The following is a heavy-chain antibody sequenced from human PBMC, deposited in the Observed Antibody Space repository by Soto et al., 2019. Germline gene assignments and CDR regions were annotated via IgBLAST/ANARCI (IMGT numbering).Heavy chain of an antibody. J-gene: IGHJ6*02. CDR3: ARGHGNPEYYGMDV. D-gene: IGHD1-1*01. V-gene: IGHV4-31*03. CDR2: IYYSGST. Sequence: SETLSLTCTVSGGSISSGGYYWRWIRQHPGKGLEWIGYIYYSGSTYYNPSLKSRVTISVDTSKNQFSLKLSSVTAADTAVYYCARGHGNPEYYGMDVWGQGTTVTVS. CDR1: GGSISSGGYY.